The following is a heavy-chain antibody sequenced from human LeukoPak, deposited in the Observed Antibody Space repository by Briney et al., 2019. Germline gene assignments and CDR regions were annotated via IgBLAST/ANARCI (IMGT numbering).Heavy chain of an antibody. V-gene: IGHV5-51*01. CDR1: GYSFTSYW. J-gene: IGHJ5*02. CDR3: ARLLLWFGGVNWFDP. CDR2: IYPGDSDT. D-gene: IGHD3-10*01. Sequence: GESLKISCKGSGYSFTSYWIGWVRQMPGKGLEWMGIIYPGDSDTRYSPSFQGQVTISADKSISTAYLQWSSLKASDTAMYYCARLLLWFGGVNWFDPWGQGTLVTVSS.